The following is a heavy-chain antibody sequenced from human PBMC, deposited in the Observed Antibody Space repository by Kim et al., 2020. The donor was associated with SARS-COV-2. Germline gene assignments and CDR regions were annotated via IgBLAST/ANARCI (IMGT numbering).Heavy chain of an antibody. CDR2: IYIGGIT. V-gene: IGHV3-53*01. J-gene: IGHJ4*02. CDR1: GFTVSSYC. Sequence: GGSLRLSCAASGFTVSSYCMSWVRQTPGKGLEWVSVIYIGGITYYPDSAKCRFTISRDNSKNTLYLQMTSLRAEDTAMYYCARVTGDGWYVDYWGRGTLVTVSS. CDR3: ARVTGDGWYVDY. D-gene: IGHD6-19*01.